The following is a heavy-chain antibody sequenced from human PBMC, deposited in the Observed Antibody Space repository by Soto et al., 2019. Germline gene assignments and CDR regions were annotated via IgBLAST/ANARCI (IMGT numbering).Heavy chain of an antibody. CDR2: IRSKANNYAT. CDR3: TRHLVDY. V-gene: IGHV3-73*01. CDR1: GFTFSGSA. Sequence: EVQLVESGGGLVQPGGSLKLSCAASGFTFSGSAMHWVRQASGKGLEWVGRIRSKANNYATEYAASVKGRFIISRDDSKNMAYLQMNSLKTEDMAVYYCTRHLVDYWGQGTLVTVSS. J-gene: IGHJ4*02.